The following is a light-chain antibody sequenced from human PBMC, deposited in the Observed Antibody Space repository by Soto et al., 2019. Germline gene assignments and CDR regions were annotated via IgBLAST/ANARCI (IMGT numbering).Light chain of an antibody. CDR3: AAWDDSLNGPL. Sequence: QPVLTQPPSASGTPGQSVTISCSGSSSNIGSNFVNWYQQLPGTAPKLLIYTNNQRPSGVPDRFSGSKSGTSASLAISGLQSEDEADYHCAAWDDSLNGPLFGGGTKLTV. CDR2: TNN. V-gene: IGLV1-44*01. J-gene: IGLJ3*02. CDR1: SSNIGSNF.